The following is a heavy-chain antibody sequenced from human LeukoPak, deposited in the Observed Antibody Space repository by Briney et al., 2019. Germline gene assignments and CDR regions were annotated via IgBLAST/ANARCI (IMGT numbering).Heavy chain of an antibody. D-gene: IGHD5-18*01. CDR3: ARLYPQRGYSYGYDY. J-gene: IGHJ4*02. Sequence: ASVKVSCKASGYTFTGYYMHWVRQAPGQGLEWMGWINPNSGGTNYAQKFQGRVTMTRDTSISTAYMELSSLRSEDTAVYYCARLYPQRGYSYGYDYWGQGTLVTVSS. CDR1: GYTFTGYY. CDR2: INPNSGGT. V-gene: IGHV1-2*02.